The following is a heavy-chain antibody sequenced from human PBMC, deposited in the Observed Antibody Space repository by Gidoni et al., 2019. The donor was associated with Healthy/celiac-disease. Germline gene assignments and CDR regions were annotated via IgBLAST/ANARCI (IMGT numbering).Heavy chain of an antibody. V-gene: IGHV4-61*02. J-gene: IGHJ3*02. CDR3: ARESSGYYRYAFDI. D-gene: IGHD3-22*01. CDR2: GST. Sequence: GSTNYNPSLKSRVTISVDTSKNQFSLKLSSVTAADTAVYYCARESSGYYRYAFDIWGQGTMVTVSS.